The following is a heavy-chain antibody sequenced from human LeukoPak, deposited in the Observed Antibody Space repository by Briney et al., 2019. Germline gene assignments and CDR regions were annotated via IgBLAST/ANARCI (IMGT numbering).Heavy chain of an antibody. V-gene: IGHV3-21*01. CDR1: GFTFSSYT. D-gene: IGHD2-21*01. Sequence: GGSLRLSCAASGFTFSSYTMNWVRQAPGKGLEWVSSISSSSSYIYYADSVKGRFTISRDNGKNSLFLQMNSLRAEDTAMYYCARIMDLIGVHFDFWGQGTLVTVSS. J-gene: IGHJ4*02. CDR3: ARIMDLIGVHFDF. CDR2: ISSSSSYI.